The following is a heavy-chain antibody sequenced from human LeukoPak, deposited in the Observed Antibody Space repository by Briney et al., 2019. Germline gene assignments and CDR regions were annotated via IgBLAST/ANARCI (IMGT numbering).Heavy chain of an antibody. CDR2: IYYSGST. CDR3: ASSGSYKGAY. V-gene: IGHV4-4*02. Sequence: SETLSLTCAVSGGSISSDNWWSWVRQPPGKGLEWIGSIYYSGSTYYNPSLKSRVTISVDTSKNQFSLKLSSVTAADTAVYYCASSGSYKGAYWGQGTLVTVSS. J-gene: IGHJ4*02. CDR1: GGSISSDNW. D-gene: IGHD1-26*01.